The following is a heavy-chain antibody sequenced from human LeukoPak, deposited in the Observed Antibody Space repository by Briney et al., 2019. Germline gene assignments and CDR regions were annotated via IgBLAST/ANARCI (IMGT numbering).Heavy chain of an antibody. J-gene: IGHJ4*02. CDR1: GGSISSGDYY. CDR2: IYYSGST. V-gene: IGHV4-30-4*01. Sequence: PSETLSLTCTVSGGSISSGDYYWSWIRRPPGKGLEWIGYIYYSGSTYYNPSLKSRVTISVDTSKNQFSLKLSSVTAADTAVYYCARALTPYSGSYYYYFDYWGQGTLVTVSS. D-gene: IGHD1-26*01. CDR3: ARALTPYSGSYYYYFDY.